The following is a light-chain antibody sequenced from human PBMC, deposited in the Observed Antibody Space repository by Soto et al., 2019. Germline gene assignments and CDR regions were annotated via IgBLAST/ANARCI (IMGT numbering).Light chain of an antibody. CDR2: EVS. V-gene: IGLV2-23*02. Sequence: QSALTQPRSVSGSPGQSVTISCTGTSSDVGGYNLVSWYQQHPGKAPKLMIYEVSKRPSGVSNRFSGSKSGNTASLTISGLQAEDEADYYCCSYAGSSTLDVVFGGGTKVTVL. CDR1: SSDVGGYNL. J-gene: IGLJ2*01. CDR3: CSYAGSSTLDVV.